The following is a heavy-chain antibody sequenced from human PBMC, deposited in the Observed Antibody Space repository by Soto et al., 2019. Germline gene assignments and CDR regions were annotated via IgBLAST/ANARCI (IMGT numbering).Heavy chain of an antibody. D-gene: IGHD5-12*01. CDR1: GFTFSNYA. CDR2: ISDSGGST. CDR3: AKLVAAYWDVDL. Sequence: EVQLLESGGGLVQPGGSLRLSCAASGFTFSNYAMSWVRQAPGKGLEWVSGISDSGGSTYYADSVKGRFTISRDNSKNTLYLQMNSLRAEDTAVEYCAKLVAAYWDVDLWGRGTLVTVSS. J-gene: IGHJ2*01. V-gene: IGHV3-23*01.